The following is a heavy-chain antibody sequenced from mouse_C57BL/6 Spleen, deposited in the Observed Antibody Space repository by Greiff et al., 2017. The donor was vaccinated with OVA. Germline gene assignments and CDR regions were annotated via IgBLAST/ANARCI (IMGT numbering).Heavy chain of an antibody. CDR3: ARQGGRQAWFAY. CDR2: ISSGGSYT. CDR1: GFTFSSYG. D-gene: IGHD2-12*01. J-gene: IGHJ3*01. Sequence: EVQLVESGGDLVKPGGSLKLSCAASGFTFSSYGMSWVRQTPDKRLEWVATISSGGSYTYYPDSVKGRFTISRDNAKNTLYLQMSSLKSEDTAMYYCARQGGRQAWFAYWGQGTLVTVSA. V-gene: IGHV5-6*01.